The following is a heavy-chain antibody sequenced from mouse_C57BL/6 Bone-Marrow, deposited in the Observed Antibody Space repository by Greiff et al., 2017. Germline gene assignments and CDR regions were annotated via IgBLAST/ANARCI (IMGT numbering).Heavy chain of an antibody. CDR1: GYTFTSYW. V-gene: IGHV1-52*01. Sequence: QVQLQQPGAELVRPGSSVKLSCKASGYTFTSYWMHWVKQRPIQGLEWIGNIDPSDSETHYNQKFKDKATLTVDKSSSTAYMQLSSLTSEDSAVYYCARDPSTVVGEYFDYWGQGTTLTVSS. CDR2: IDPSDSET. CDR3: ARDPSTVVGEYFDY. J-gene: IGHJ2*01. D-gene: IGHD1-1*01.